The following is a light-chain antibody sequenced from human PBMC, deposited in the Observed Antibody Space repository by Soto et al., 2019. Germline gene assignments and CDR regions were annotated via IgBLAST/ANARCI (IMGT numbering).Light chain of an antibody. J-gene: IGKJ2*01. CDR3: QQGHNWPLT. Sequence: EIVMTQSPATLSLSPGERAALSCRASQGISSELAWYQQKPGQPPRLLIYGASTRATGVPARFTGSGFGLDFPLILSGLQSEDFAVYYCQQGHNWPLTFGQGTRLEI. CDR2: GAS. CDR1: QGISSE. V-gene: IGKV3-15*01.